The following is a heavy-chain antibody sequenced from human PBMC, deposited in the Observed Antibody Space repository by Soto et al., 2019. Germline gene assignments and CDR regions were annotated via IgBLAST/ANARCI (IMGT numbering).Heavy chain of an antibody. V-gene: IGHV1-8*01. CDR2: MNPNSGNT. CDR3: ARGRKWLRFPARYYYGMDV. Sequence: QVQLVQSGAEVKKPGASVKVSCKASGYTFTSYDINWVRQATGQGLEWMGWMNPNSGNTGYAQKFQGRVTMTRNTSISTAYMELSSLRSEDTAVYYCARGRKWLRFPARYYYGMDVWGQGTTVTVSS. J-gene: IGHJ6*02. D-gene: IGHD5-12*01. CDR1: GYTFTSYD.